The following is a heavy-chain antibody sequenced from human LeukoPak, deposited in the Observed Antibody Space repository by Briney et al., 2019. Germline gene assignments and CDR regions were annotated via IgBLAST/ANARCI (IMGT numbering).Heavy chain of an antibody. Sequence: SETLSLTCTVSGGSISSYYWSWIRQPPGKGLEWIGYINHSGSTNYNPSLKSRVTISVDTSKNQFSLKLSSVTAADTAVYYCARVQAVEMAIKRYWVNPSGQGTLFTVSS. V-gene: IGHV4-59*01. J-gene: IGHJ5*02. CDR2: INHSGST. CDR1: GGSISSYY. CDR3: ARVQAVEMAIKRYWVNP. D-gene: IGHD5-24*01.